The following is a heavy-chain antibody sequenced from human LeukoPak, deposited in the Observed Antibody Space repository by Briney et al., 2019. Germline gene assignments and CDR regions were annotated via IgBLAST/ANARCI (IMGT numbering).Heavy chain of an antibody. D-gene: IGHD1-26*01. Sequence: QPGGSLRLSCAASGFTFSNYAMTWVRQAPGKGLESISVISGSGDATNYANSVKGRFTISRDNSKNTLYLQMNSLRAEDTAVYYCASPGGGSYYYFDYWGQGTLVTVSS. CDR2: ISGSGDAT. V-gene: IGHV3-23*01. CDR3: ASPGGGSYYYFDY. CDR1: GFTFSNYA. J-gene: IGHJ4*02.